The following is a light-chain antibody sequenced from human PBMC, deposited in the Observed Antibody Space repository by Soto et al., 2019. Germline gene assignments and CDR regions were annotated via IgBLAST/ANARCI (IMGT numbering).Light chain of an antibody. CDR2: SNN. V-gene: IGLV1-44*01. Sequence: QSVLTQPPSASGTPAQRVTISCSGSSSNIGSNTVNWYQQHPGTAPKLLIYSNNQRPAGFPDRFSGSKSGTSASLAISGLQSEDEADYYCAAWDDSLNGVVFGGGTKLTVL. CDR1: SSNIGSNT. J-gene: IGLJ2*01. CDR3: AAWDDSLNGVV.